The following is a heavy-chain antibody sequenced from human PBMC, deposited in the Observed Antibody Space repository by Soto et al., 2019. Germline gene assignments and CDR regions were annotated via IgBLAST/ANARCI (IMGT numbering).Heavy chain of an antibody. CDR1: GFTFSSYA. CDR3: VRPLTALTSDDY. Sequence: ELQLLESGGGLVQPGGSLRLSCAASGFTFSSYAMGWVRQAPWKGLEWVSTISGSGDGTYYADSVKGRFTISRDNSRSTLYLQMNSLSAEDTAVYYCVRPLTALTSDDYWGQGTLVTVSS. D-gene: IGHD4-17*01. V-gene: IGHV3-23*01. J-gene: IGHJ4*02. CDR2: ISGSGDGT.